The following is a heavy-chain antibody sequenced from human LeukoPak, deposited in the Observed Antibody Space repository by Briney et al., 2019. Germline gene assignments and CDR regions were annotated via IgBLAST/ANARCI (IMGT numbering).Heavy chain of an antibody. CDR1: GASITTTNFW. J-gene: IGHJ1*01. Sequence: SETLSLTCSVSGASITTTNFWWTWIRQSPGRGLEWIGYIHDRGSDKYNPALESRATLSVDTSKNRFSLKLNSVTAADTAVYYCARYGLVEFRNAFQYWGQGILVSVSS. CDR3: ARYGLVEFRNAFQY. V-gene: IGHV4-61*01. CDR2: IHDRGSD. D-gene: IGHD6-6*01.